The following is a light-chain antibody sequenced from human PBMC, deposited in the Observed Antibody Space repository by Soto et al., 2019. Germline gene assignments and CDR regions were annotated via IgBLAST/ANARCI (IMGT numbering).Light chain of an antibody. J-gene: IGLJ1*01. Sequence: QSVLTQPASVSGSPGQSIAISCTGTSSDVGGYNYVSWYQQHPGKAPKLMVYDVSNRPSGVSNRFSGSKSGNTASLTISGLQAEDEADYYCSSYTSSSTYAFGTGTKDTVL. CDR2: DVS. V-gene: IGLV2-14*01. CDR1: SSDVGGYNY. CDR3: SSYTSSSTYA.